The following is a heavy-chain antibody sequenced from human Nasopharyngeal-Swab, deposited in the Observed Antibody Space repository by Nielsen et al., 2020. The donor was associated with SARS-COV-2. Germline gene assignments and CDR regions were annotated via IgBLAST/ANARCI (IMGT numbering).Heavy chain of an antibody. CDR1: GFTFSSYS. D-gene: IGHD3-10*01. V-gene: IGHV3-21*04. CDR2: ISSSSSYT. CDR3: AKAGDYGSGSHYYYYYGMDV. J-gene: IGHJ6*02. Sequence: GESLKISCAASGFTFSSYSMNWVRQAPGKGLEWVSSISSSSSYTYYADSVKGRFTISRDNSKNTLYLQMNSLRAEDTAVYYCAKAGDYGSGSHYYYYYGMDVWGQGTTVTVSS.